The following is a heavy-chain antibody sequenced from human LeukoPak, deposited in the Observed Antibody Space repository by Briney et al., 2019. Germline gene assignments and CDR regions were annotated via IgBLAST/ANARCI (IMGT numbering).Heavy chain of an antibody. CDR2: IKQDGSER. Sequence: GGSLRLSCAASGFTFSDYYMNWVRQAPGKGLEWVANIKQDGSERYYVDFVKGRFTISRDNAKNSLYLQMNSLRAVDTAVYYCARGPSGGNGFSYWGLGTLVTVSS. V-gene: IGHV3-7*04. CDR3: ARGPSGGNGFSY. D-gene: IGHD2-15*01. CDR1: GFTFSDYY. J-gene: IGHJ4*02.